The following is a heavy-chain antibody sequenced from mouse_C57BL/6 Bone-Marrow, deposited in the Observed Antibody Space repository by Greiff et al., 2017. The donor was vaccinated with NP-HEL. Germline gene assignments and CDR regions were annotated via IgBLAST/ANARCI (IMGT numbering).Heavy chain of an antibody. CDR3: ARSRLEGNYYYAMDY. V-gene: IGHV1-4*01. D-gene: IGHD2-4*01. CDR2: INPSSGYT. Sequence: VKLMESGAELARPGASVKMSCKASGYTFTSYTMHWVKQRPGQGLEWIGYINPSSGYTKYNQKFKDKATLTADKSSSTAYMQLSSLTSEDSAVYYCARSRLEGNYYYAMDYWGQGTSVTVSS. CDR1: GYTFTSYT. J-gene: IGHJ4*01.